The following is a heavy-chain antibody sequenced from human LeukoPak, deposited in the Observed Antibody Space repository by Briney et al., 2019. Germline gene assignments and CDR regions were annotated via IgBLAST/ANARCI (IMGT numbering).Heavy chain of an antibody. Sequence: SETLSLTCAVYGGSFSGYYWSWIRQPPGKGLEWIGEINHSGSTNYNPSLKSRVTISVDTSKNQFSLKLSSVTAADTAVYYCASDLHKYCSSTSCSSDAFDIWGQGTMVTVSS. J-gene: IGHJ3*02. V-gene: IGHV4-34*01. CDR2: INHSGST. D-gene: IGHD2-2*01. CDR1: GGSFSGYY. CDR3: ASDLHKYCSSTSCSSDAFDI.